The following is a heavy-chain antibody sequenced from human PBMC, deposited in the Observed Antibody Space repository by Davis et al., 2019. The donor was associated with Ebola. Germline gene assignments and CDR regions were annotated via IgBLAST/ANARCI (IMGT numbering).Heavy chain of an antibody. V-gene: IGHV1-18*01. CDR2: ISAYNGNT. CDR3: ARASTVVRENWFDP. CDR1: GYTFISYG. Sequence: SVHVSCQPSGYTFISYGIFRPRQASELPLEWTGWISAYNGNTNYAQKLQGRVTMTTDTSTSTAYMELRSLRSYDTAVYYCARASTVVRENWFDPWGQGTLVTVSS. J-gene: IGHJ5*02. D-gene: IGHD4-23*01.